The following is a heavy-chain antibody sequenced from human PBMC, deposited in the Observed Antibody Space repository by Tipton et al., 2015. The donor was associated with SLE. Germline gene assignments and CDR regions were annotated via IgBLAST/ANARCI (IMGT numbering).Heavy chain of an antibody. CDR1: GGSISSGSYY. J-gene: IGHJ1*01. CDR2: IYTSGST. D-gene: IGHD6-19*01. V-gene: IGHV4-61*09. Sequence: TLSLTCTVSGGSISSGSYYWSWIRQPAGKGLEWIGYIYTSGSTNYNPSLKSRVTISVDTSKNQFSLKLSSVTAADTAVYYCAVAAYAEYFQHWGQGTLVTVSS. CDR3: AVAAYAEYFQH.